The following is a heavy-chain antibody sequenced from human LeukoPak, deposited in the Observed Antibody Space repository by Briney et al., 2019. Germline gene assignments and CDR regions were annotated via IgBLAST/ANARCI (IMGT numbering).Heavy chain of an antibody. V-gene: IGHV3-7*01. J-gene: IGHJ6*02. Sequence: GGSLRLSCAASGFTFSSYWMSWVRQAPGKGLECVANIKQDGSEKYYVDSVKGRFTISRDNAKNSLYLQMSSLRAEDTAVYYCAGTDGLNYYYGMDVWGQGTTVTVSS. D-gene: IGHD5-24*01. CDR2: IKQDGSEK. CDR1: GFTFSSYW. CDR3: AGTDGLNYYYGMDV.